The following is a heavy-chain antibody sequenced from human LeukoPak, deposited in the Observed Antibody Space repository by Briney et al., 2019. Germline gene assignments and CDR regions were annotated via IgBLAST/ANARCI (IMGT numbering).Heavy chain of an antibody. CDR1: GFTFSSYS. V-gene: IGHV3-21*01. J-gene: IGHJ4*02. CDR3: ARGETAMVPSPPTLFY. Sequence: PGGSLRLCCAASGFTFSSYSMNWVRQAPGKGLEWVSSISSSSSYIYYADSVKGRFTVSRDNAKNSLYLQMNSLRAEDTAVYYCARGETAMVPSPPTLFYWGQGTLVTVSS. D-gene: IGHD5-18*01. CDR2: ISSSSSYI.